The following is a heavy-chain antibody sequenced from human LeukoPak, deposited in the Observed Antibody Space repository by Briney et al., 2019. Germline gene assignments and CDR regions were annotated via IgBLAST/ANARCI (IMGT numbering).Heavy chain of an antibody. J-gene: IGHJ4*02. CDR3: AKDLLLSV. CDR2: ISWNSGSI. V-gene: IGHV3-9*01. Sequence: GRSLRLSCAASGFTFDDYAMHWVRQAPGKGLEWVSGISWNSGSIGYADSVKGRFTISRDNAKNSLYLQMNSLRAEDTAVYYCAKDLLLSVWGQGTLVTVSS. CDR1: GFTFDDYA. D-gene: IGHD2-15*01.